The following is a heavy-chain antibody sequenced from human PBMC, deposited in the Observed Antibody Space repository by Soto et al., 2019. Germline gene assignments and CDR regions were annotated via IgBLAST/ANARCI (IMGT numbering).Heavy chain of an antibody. CDR3: AREVVLSSSWSPAPNWFDP. J-gene: IGHJ5*02. D-gene: IGHD6-13*01. V-gene: IGHV3-30-3*01. CDR2: ISYDGSNK. CDR1: GFTFSSYA. Sequence: GGSLRLSCAASGFTFSSYAMHWVRQAPGKGLEWVAVISYDGSNKYYADSVKGRFTIPRDNSKNTLYLQMNSLRAEDTAVYHCAREVVLSSSWSPAPNWFDPWGQGTLVTVSS.